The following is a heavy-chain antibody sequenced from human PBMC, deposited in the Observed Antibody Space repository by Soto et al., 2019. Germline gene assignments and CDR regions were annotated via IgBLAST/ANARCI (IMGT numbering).Heavy chain of an antibody. Sequence: KSSETLSLTCTVSGGYISSYYWTWIRQPPGKGLEWIGYIYYSGSTNYNPSLKSRVTMSIDTSKNQFSLKLSSVTAAGTAVYYCARAFGSTMPSLFWGQGTLVTVSS. CDR2: IYYSGST. CDR3: ARAFGSTMPSLF. J-gene: IGHJ4*02. D-gene: IGHD2-2*01. V-gene: IGHV4-59*01. CDR1: GGYISSYY.